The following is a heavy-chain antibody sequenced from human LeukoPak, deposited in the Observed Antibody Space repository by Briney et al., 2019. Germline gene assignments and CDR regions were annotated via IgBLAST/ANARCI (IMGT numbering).Heavy chain of an antibody. Sequence: GGSLRLSCAASGFTFSSCWLDWVRQAPGKGLEWVANINPDASVKNYADSVKGRFTISRDNTKNSLFLDINSLRDEDTAVYYCAKNFGWQQFDYWGQGTLVAVSS. CDR3: AKNFGWQQFDY. J-gene: IGHJ4*02. D-gene: IGHD5-24*01. CDR2: INPDASVK. V-gene: IGHV3-7*01. CDR1: GFTFSSCW.